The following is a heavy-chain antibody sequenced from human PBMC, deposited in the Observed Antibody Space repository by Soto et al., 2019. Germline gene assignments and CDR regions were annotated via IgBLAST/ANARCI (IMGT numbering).Heavy chain of an antibody. V-gene: IGHV1-8*01. J-gene: IGHJ6*03. CDR1: GYTFTSYD. Sequence: ASVKVSCKASGYTFTSYDINWVRQATGQGLEWMGWMNPNSGNTGYAQKFQGRVTMTRNTSISTAYMELSSLRSEDTAVYYCASSSTVTTWDYYYYMDVWGKGTTVTVSS. D-gene: IGHD4-4*01. CDR3: ASSSTVTTWDYYYYMDV. CDR2: MNPNSGNT.